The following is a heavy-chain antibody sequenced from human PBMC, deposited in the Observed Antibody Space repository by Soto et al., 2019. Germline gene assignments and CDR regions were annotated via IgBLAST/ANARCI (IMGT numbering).Heavy chain of an antibody. CDR2: INGGNGNT. V-gene: IGHV1-3*01. CDR3: TRDLGRNYIDY. D-gene: IGHD1-1*01. J-gene: IGHJ4*01. CDR1: GYSFTGYA. Sequence: ASVKVSCKASGYSFTGYALHLVRQAPGQRLEWMGYINGGNGNTEYSQNFQGRVTLTRDTSATTGYMELSSLRSEDTAVYYCTRDLGRNYIDYWGHGTLVTVSS.